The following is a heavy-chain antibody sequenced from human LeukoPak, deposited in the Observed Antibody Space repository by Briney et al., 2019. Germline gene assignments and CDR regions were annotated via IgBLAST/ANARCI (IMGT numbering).Heavy chain of an antibody. CDR1: GYTLTELS. V-gene: IGHV1-24*01. CDR2: FDPEDGET. CDR3: ARARDFWSGPDAFDI. Sequence: SVKVSCKVSGYTLTELSMHWVRQAPGKGLEWMGGFDPEDGETIYAQKFQGRVTMTEDTSTDTAYMELSSLRAEDTAVYYCARARDFWSGPDAFDIWGQGTMVTVSS. D-gene: IGHD3-3*01. J-gene: IGHJ3*02.